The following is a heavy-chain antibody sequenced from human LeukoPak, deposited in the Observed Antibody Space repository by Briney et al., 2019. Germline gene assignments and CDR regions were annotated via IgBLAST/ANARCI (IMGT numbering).Heavy chain of an antibody. CDR3: ARDTGYCSGGSCYFVDWFDP. Sequence: SETLSLTCTVSGGSISSYYWSWIRQPAGKGLEWIGRIYTSGSTNYNPSLKSRVTMSVDTSKNQSSLKLSSVTAADTAVYYCARDTGYCSGGSCYFVDWFDPWGQGTLVTVSS. CDR1: GGSISSYY. J-gene: IGHJ5*02. CDR2: IYTSGST. V-gene: IGHV4-4*07. D-gene: IGHD2-15*01.